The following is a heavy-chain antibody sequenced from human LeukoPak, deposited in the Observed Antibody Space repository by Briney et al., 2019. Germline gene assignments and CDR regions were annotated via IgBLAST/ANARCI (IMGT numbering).Heavy chain of an antibody. J-gene: IGHJ4*02. Sequence: GRSLRLSCAASGFTFSSYAVHWVRQAPGQGLEWVAFISYDGSNKYYADSVKGRFTISRDNSKNTLYLQMNSLRAEDTAVYYCARVGYYEEYFDYWGQGTLVTVSS. CDR2: ISYDGSNK. CDR3: ARVGYYEEYFDY. D-gene: IGHD3-22*01. V-gene: IGHV3-30-3*01. CDR1: GFTFSSYA.